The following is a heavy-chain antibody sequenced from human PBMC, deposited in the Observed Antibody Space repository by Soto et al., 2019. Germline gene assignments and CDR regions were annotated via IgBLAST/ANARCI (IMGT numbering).Heavy chain of an antibody. J-gene: IGHJ6*03. Sequence: EVHLLESGGDLVQPGGSLRLSCAASGFTFDSFAMSWVRQAPGRGLEWVSVISAGRGKTFYADSVRGRFTISRDGSKSTRYLQMNSLRADVRELYFCTKDRIEAAANYYMGVWGRGTTVTVSS. CDR2: ISAGRGKT. V-gene: IGHV3-23*01. CDR1: GFTFDSFA. D-gene: IGHD2-15*01. CDR3: TKDRIEAAANYYMGV.